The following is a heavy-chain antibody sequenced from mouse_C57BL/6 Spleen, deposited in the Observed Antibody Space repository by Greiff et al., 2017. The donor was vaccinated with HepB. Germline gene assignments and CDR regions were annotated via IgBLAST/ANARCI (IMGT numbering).Heavy chain of an antibody. Sequence: VQLQQPGAELVMPGASVKLSCKASGYTFTSYWMHWVKQRPGQGLEWIGEIDPSDSYTNYNQKFKGKSTLTVDKSSSTAYMQLSSLTSEDSAVYYCARVIYDGYYGFAYWGQGTLVTVSA. V-gene: IGHV1-69*01. CDR3: ARVIYDGYYGFAY. D-gene: IGHD2-3*01. J-gene: IGHJ3*01. CDR1: GYTFTSYW. CDR2: IDPSDSYT.